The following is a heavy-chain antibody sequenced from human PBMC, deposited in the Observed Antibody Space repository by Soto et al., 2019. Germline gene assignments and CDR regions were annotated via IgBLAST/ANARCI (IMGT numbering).Heavy chain of an antibody. CDR3: ARGSVTILGVVTQNNWFDP. Sequence: QVQLQQWGAGLLKPSETLSLTCAVYGGSFSGYYWSWIRQPPGKGLEWIGEINHSGSTNYNPSLKSRVTISVDTSKHQFSLKLSSVTAADTAVYYCARGSVTILGVVTQNNWFDPWGQGTLVTVSS. CDR2: INHSGST. J-gene: IGHJ5*02. CDR1: GGSFSGYY. D-gene: IGHD3-3*01. V-gene: IGHV4-34*01.